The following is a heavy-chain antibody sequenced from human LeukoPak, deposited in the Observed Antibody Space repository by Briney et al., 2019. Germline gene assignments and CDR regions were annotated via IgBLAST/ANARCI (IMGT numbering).Heavy chain of an antibody. J-gene: IGHJ6*03. CDR1: GFTFSNAW. CDR3: AKDGELHSNYYYYYMDV. V-gene: IGHV3-15*01. Sequence: TGGSLRLSCAASGFTFSNAWMSWVRQAPGKGLEWVGRIKSKTDGGTTDYAAPVKGRFTISRDDSKNTLYLQMNSLRAEDTAVYYCAKDGELHSNYYYYYMDVWGKGTTVTVSS. CDR2: IKSKTDGGTT. D-gene: IGHD1-7*01.